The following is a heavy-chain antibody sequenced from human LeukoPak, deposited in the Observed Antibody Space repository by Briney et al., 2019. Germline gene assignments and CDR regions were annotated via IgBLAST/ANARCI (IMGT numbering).Heavy chain of an antibody. V-gene: IGHV3-64D*06. D-gene: IGHD1-1*01. Sequence: PGGSLRLSCSASGFTFSSYAMHWVRQAPGKGLEYVSAISSNGGSRYYADSVKGRFTISRDNSKNTLYLQMSSLRAEDTAVYYSVVQGWVFRAPTQYYFDYWGQGTLATVPS. CDR1: GFTFSSYA. J-gene: IGHJ4*02. CDR3: VVQGWVFRAPTQYYFDY. CDR2: ISSNGGSR.